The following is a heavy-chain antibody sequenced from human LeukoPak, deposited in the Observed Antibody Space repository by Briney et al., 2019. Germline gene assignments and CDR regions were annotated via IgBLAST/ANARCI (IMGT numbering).Heavy chain of an antibody. CDR2: INPNSGGT. V-gene: IGHV1-2*02. CDR3: ARGIAAAGTSRYYYGMDV. Sequence: ASVKVSCKASGYTFTGYYMHWVRQAPGQGLEWMGWINPNSGGTNYAQKFQGRVTMTRDTSTSTAYMELSRLRSDDTAVYYCARGIAAAGTSRYYYGMDVWGQGTTVTVSS. J-gene: IGHJ6*02. D-gene: IGHD6-13*01. CDR1: GYTFTGYY.